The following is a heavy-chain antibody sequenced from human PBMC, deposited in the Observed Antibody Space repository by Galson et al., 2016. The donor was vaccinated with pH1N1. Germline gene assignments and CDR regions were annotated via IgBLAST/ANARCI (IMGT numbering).Heavy chain of an antibody. Sequence: SLRLSCAASGFIFSNSWMHWVRQAPGKGLLWVARTNGDGSNTNYADSVKGRFTISRDNAKTTLYLQMDSLRAEDTAVYYCARGVDTGGRWGQGTLVTVSS. CDR3: ARGVDTGGR. D-gene: IGHD5-18*01. J-gene: IGHJ4*02. CDR1: GFIFSNSW. CDR2: TNGDGSNT. V-gene: IGHV3-74*01.